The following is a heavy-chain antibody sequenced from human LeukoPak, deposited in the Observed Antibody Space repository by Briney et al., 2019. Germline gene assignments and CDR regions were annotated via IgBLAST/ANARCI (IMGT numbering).Heavy chain of an antibody. Sequence: GGSLRLSCTASGFTFGDYSMNWVRQAPGKGLEWVGFIRSKAYGGTTEYAASVKGRFTISRDNAKNSLYLQMNSLRAEDTAVYYCARVSPNTVTTLQYFDYWGQGTLVTVSS. J-gene: IGHJ4*02. CDR3: ARVSPNTVTTLQYFDY. CDR1: GFTFGDYS. CDR2: IRSKAYGGTT. V-gene: IGHV3-49*04. D-gene: IGHD4-17*01.